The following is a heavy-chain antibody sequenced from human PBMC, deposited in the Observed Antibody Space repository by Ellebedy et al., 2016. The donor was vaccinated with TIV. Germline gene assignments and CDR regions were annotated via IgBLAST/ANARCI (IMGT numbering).Heavy chain of an antibody. V-gene: IGHV1-2*02. Sequence: AASVKVSCKASAYTFTDYYIHWVRQAPGQGLEWMGWINHDSGTTKYAQKFQGGVTMTRDTAINTAYLDLSGLKSDDTAGYYCARGPQRGYSFSYIRFDFWGQGTLVTVSS. CDR2: INHDSGTT. CDR1: AYTFTDYY. J-gene: IGHJ4*02. D-gene: IGHD2/OR15-2a*01. CDR3: ARGPQRGYSFSYIRFDF.